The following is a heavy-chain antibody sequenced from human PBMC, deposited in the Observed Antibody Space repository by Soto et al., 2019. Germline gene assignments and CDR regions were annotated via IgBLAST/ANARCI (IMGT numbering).Heavy chain of an antibody. CDR1: GGSISSGGYY. CDR2: IYYSGST. CDR3: ASSHCSSTSCYFGSSWFDP. J-gene: IGHJ5*02. Sequence: QVQLQESGPGLVKPSQTLSLTCTVSGGSISSGGYYWSWIRQHPGKGLEWIGYIYYSGSTYYNPSLKSRVTISVDTSKNQFSLKLSSVTAADTAVYYCASSHCSSTSCYFGSSWFDPWGQGTRVTVSS. D-gene: IGHD2-2*01. V-gene: IGHV4-31*03.